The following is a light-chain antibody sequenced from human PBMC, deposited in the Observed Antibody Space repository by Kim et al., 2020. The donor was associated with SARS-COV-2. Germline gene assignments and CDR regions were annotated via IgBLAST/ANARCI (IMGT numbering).Light chain of an antibody. CDR2: AAS. J-gene: IGKJ1*01. CDR3: LQDYNYPRT. V-gene: IGKV1-6*01. CDR1: QGIRND. Sequence: ASVGDRLTITCRASQGIRNDLGWYQQKPGKAPKLLIYAASSLQSGVPSRFSGSGSGTDFTLTISSLQPEDFATYYCLQDYNYPRTFGHGTKVEIK.